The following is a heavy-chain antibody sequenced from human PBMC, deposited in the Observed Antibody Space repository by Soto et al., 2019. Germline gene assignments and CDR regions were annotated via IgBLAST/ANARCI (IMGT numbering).Heavy chain of an antibody. CDR1: GGSISSSSYY. Sequence: SETLSLTCTVSGGSISSSSYYWGWIRQPPGKGLEWIGEIYHSGSTNYNPSLKSRVTISVDKSKNQFSLKLSSVTAADTAVYYCARANPVSIAVAGRSWFDPWGQGTLVTVSS. D-gene: IGHD6-19*01. CDR2: IYHSGST. J-gene: IGHJ5*02. CDR3: ARANPVSIAVAGRSWFDP. V-gene: IGHV4-39*07.